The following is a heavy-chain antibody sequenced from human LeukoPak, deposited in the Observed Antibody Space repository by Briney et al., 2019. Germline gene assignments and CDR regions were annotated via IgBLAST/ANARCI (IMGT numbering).Heavy chain of an antibody. CDR2: ISSSGSTI. CDR3: ARDHPQDAFDI. J-gene: IGHJ3*02. Sequence: GGSLRLSCAASGFTFSDYYMSWIRKAPGKGLEWVSYISSSGSTIYYADSVKGRFTISRDNAKNSLYLQMSSLRAEDTAVYYCARDHPQDAFDIWGQGTMVTVSS. V-gene: IGHV3-11*04. CDR1: GFTFSDYY.